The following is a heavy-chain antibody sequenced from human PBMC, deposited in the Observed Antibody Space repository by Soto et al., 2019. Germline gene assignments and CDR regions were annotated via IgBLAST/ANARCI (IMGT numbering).Heavy chain of an antibody. CDR3: ARERAGYSYGLYYYGMDV. CDR2: IDPSDSYT. D-gene: IGHD5-18*01. Sequence: PGESLKISCKGSGYNFTSYWISWVRQMPGKGLEWMGRIDPSDSYTNYSPSFQGHVTISADKSISTAYLQWSSLKASDTAMYYCARERAGYSYGLYYYGMDVWGQGTTVTVSS. CDR1: GYNFTSYW. V-gene: IGHV5-10-1*01. J-gene: IGHJ6*02.